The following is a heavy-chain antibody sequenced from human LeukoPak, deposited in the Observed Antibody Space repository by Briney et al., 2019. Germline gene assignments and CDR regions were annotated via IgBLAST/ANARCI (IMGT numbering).Heavy chain of an antibody. V-gene: IGHV3-74*01. CDR2: INSDGSST. CDR3: GRGDPDY. CDR1: GFTFSSYW. Sequence: PGGSLRLSCAASGFTFSSYWMHWVRQGPGKGLVWVSQINSDGSSTSYADSVKGRFTISRDNAKNSVYLQMNNLRAEDTGVYYCGRGDPDYWGQGTLVTVSS. J-gene: IGHJ4*02.